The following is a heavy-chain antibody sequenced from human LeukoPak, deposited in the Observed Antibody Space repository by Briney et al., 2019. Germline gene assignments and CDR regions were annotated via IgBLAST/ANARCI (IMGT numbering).Heavy chain of an antibody. J-gene: IGHJ4*02. CDR3: ARVGDYVYFDY. V-gene: IGHV4-59*01. CDR2: IYYSGST. Sequence: SETLSLTCTVSGGSISSYYWSWIRQPPGKGLEWIGYIYYSGSTNHNPSLKSRVTISVDTSKNQFSLKLSSVTAADTAVYYCARVGDYVYFDYWGQGTLVTVSS. CDR1: GGSISSYY. D-gene: IGHD4-17*01.